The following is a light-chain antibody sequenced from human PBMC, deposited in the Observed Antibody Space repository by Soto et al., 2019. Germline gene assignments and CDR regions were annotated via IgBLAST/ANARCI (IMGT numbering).Light chain of an antibody. CDR2: AAS. CDR3: QQRYSTPLT. CDR1: QSISSY. J-gene: IGKJ4*01. Sequence: DIQMTQSPSSLSASVGDRVTITCRASQSISSYLNWYQQKPGKAPKILIYAASSLQSGVPSRFSGRGSGTDFTLTISSLQPEDFATYYCQQRYSTPLTFGGGTKVEIK. V-gene: IGKV1-39*01.